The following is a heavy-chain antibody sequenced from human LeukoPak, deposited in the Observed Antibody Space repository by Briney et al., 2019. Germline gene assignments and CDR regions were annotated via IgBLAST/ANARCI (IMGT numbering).Heavy chain of an antibody. Sequence: PSETLSLTCAVSGYSISSGYYWGWIRQPPGKGLEWIGSIYHSGSTYYNPSLKSRVTISVDTSKNQFSLKLSSVTAADTAVYYCARVPGYGDYVGYWGQGTLVTVSS. D-gene: IGHD4-17*01. V-gene: IGHV4-38-2*01. J-gene: IGHJ4*02. CDR3: ARVPGYGDYVGY. CDR1: GYSISSGYY. CDR2: IYHSGST.